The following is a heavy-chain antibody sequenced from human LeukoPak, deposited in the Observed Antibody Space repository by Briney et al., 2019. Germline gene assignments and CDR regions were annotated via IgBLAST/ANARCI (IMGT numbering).Heavy chain of an antibody. Sequence: GGSLRLSCAASGFTFSNSWMTWVRQAPGKGLEWVANMKEDESEKYYVDSVKGRFTISRDNAKNSLYLRMNSLRVEDTAVYYCARDWSGTIWGQGTLVTVSS. V-gene: IGHV3-7*01. J-gene: IGHJ4*02. CDR2: MKEDESEK. CDR3: ARDWSGTI. D-gene: IGHD3-3*01. CDR1: GFTFSNSW.